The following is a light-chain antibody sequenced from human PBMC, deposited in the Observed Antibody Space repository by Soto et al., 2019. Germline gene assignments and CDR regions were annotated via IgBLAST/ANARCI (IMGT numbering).Light chain of an antibody. V-gene: IGKV3-20*01. Sequence: EIVLTQSPGTLSLSPGERATLSCRASQSVSSSYLAWYQQKPGQAPRRLIYGASSRATGIPDRFSGSGSGTDFPLTISRLEPEDFAVYYCQQYGSSPLWTFGQGTKVEIK. CDR2: GAS. CDR3: QQYGSSPLWT. J-gene: IGKJ1*01. CDR1: QSVSSSY.